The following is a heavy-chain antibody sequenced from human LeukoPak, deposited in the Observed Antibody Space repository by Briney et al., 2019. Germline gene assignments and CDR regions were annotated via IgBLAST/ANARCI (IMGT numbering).Heavy chain of an antibody. CDR2: LSWNSATI. CDR1: GFIFDDYA. Sequence: GGSLRLSCATSGFIFDDYAMHWVRQAPGKGLEWVSGLSWNSATIAYADSVKGRFTISRDNAKNSLYLQMNSLRAEDTALYYCARDTRGSPYYGLGVWGQGTTVTVPS. J-gene: IGHJ6*02. V-gene: IGHV3-9*01. CDR3: ARDTRGSPYYGLGV.